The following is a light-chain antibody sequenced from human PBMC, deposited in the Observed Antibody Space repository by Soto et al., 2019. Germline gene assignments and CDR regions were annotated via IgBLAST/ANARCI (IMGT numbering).Light chain of an antibody. J-gene: IGKJ1*01. CDR3: QQYYSTPRT. CDR2: GAF. Sequence: EIVMTQSPATLSVSPGQRATLSCRASQSVSSDLAWYQQKPGQAPRLLIFGAFIRASGIPARFSGSGSGTDFTLTISSLQAEDVAVYYCQQYYSTPRTFGQGTKVDIK. V-gene: IGKV3-15*01. CDR1: QSVSSD.